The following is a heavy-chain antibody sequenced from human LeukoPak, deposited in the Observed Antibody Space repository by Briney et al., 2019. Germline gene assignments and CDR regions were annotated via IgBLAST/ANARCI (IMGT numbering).Heavy chain of an antibody. CDR3: ATGSGNYYDR. J-gene: IGHJ4*02. Sequence: GTSLRLSCTTSGFTFSSFYMHRVRQAPGKGLEWVAVVHHDGNTKYYVDSVKGRFTISRDNSKNTLYLQMSTLRAEDTAIYYCATGSGNYYDRWGQGTPVTVSS. V-gene: IGHV3-33*01. CDR1: GFTFSSFY. D-gene: IGHD3-3*01. CDR2: VHHDGNTK.